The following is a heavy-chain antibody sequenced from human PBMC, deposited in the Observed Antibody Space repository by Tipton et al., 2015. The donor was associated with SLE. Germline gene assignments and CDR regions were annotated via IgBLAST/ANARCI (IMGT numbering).Heavy chain of an antibody. D-gene: IGHD2-15*01. CDR2: TNTDGTTT. CDR1: GFTFSSSW. CDR3: TRGGSSYCSGSSCYSGEY. V-gene: IGHV3-74*01. Sequence: SLRLSCAASGFTFSSSWMHWVRQAPGKGLEWVSRTNTDGTTTNYADSVKGRFTISRDNAKNTLYLQMNSLRAEDTAVYYCTRGGSSYCSGSSCYSGEYWGQGTLVTVSS. J-gene: IGHJ4*02.